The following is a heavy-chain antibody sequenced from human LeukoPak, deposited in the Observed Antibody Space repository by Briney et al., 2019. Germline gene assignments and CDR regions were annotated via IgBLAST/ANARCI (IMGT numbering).Heavy chain of an antibody. D-gene: IGHD1-14*01. J-gene: IGHJ4*02. CDR3: ARHGTISSESYFDY. CDR1: GGSFSSYY. Sequence: SETLSLTCSVSGGSFSSYYWSWIRQSPGKGLEWLGYIHNSGRTNYNPSLKSRVTGFVDTSKNQVSLRLSSVTAADTAVYYCARHGTISSESYFDYWGQGALVTVSS. CDR2: IHNSGRT. V-gene: IGHV4-59*08.